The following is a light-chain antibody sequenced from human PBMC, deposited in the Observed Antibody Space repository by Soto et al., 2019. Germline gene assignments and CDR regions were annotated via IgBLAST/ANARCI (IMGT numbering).Light chain of an antibody. V-gene: IGKV1-39*01. Sequence: DIQMTQSPSSLSASVGDRVTITCRASQTISNYLNWYQQKPGKAPNLLIFAATGLQSGVPSRFSGSGSGTDFTLTISSLQPEDFATYYCQQSYNTPFTFGQGTRLEIK. CDR1: QTISNY. CDR3: QQSYNTPFT. J-gene: IGKJ5*01. CDR2: AAT.